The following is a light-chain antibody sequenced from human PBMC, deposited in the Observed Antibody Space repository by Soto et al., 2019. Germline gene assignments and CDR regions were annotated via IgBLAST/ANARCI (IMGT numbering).Light chain of an antibody. V-gene: IGKV1-16*01. CDR1: QGTRNY. CDR2: ATY. Sequence: DIQMTPSPSSLSASVGDRVTITCRASQGTRNYLAWFQQKPGQAPKSLIYATYTLQRGVPSRYSGSGSGTDFTLTISSLQPDDYATDYCQQYNSYPRTFGQGTRVEIK. J-gene: IGKJ1*01. CDR3: QQYNSYPRT.